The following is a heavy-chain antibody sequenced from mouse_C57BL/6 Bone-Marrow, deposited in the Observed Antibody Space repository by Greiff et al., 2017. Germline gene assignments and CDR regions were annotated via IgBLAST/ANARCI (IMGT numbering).Heavy chain of an antibody. V-gene: IGHV14-4*01. CDR1: GFNIKDDY. Sequence: DVQLQESGAELVRPGASVKLSCTASGFNIKDDYMHWVKQRPEQGLEWIGWIDPENGDTEYASKFQGKATITADTSSNTAYLQLSSLTSEDTAVYYCTRYDGYYEGWFAYWGQGTLVTVSA. CDR3: TRYDGYYEGWFAY. D-gene: IGHD2-3*01. CDR2: IDPENGDT. J-gene: IGHJ3*01.